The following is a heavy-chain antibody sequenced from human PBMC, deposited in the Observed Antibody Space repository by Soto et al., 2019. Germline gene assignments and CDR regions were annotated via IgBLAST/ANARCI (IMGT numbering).Heavy chain of an antibody. CDR3: ARDRGLWFGEYPVGGMDV. CDR2: INPNSGGA. CDR1: GYTFTGYY. V-gene: IGHV1-2*04. Sequence: ASVKVSCKASGYTFTGYYMHWVRQAPGQGLEWMGWINPNSGGANYAQKFQGWVTMTRDTSISTAYMELSRLRSDDTAVYYCARDRGLWFGEYPVGGMDVWGQGTTVTVS. J-gene: IGHJ6*02. D-gene: IGHD3-10*01.